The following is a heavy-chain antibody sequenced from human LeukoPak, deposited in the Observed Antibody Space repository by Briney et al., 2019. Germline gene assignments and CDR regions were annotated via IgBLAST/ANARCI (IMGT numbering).Heavy chain of an antibody. Sequence: PGGSLRLSCAASGFTFSSYEMNWVRQAPGKGLEWVSYISSSGSTIYYADSVKGRFTISRDNAKDSLYLQMNSLRAEDTAVYYCAVTKGGARLKYYYYMDVWGKGTTVTISS. D-gene: IGHD3-16*01. J-gene: IGHJ6*03. CDR1: GFTFSSYE. V-gene: IGHV3-48*03. CDR3: AVTKGGARLKYYYYMDV. CDR2: ISSSGSTI.